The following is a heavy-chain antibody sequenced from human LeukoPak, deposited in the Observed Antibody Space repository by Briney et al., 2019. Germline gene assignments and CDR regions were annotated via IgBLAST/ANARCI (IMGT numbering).Heavy chain of an antibody. CDR2: INTNTGNP. J-gene: IGHJ4*02. CDR1: GYTFTSYA. CDR3: ARDGSSSWYVDFDY. Sequence: VSVKVSCKASGYTFTSYAMNWVRQAPGQGLEWMGWINTNTGNPTYAQGFTGRFVFSLDTSVSTAYLQISSLKAEDTAVYYCARDGSSSWYVDFDYWGQGTLVTVSS. D-gene: IGHD6-13*01. V-gene: IGHV7-4-1*02.